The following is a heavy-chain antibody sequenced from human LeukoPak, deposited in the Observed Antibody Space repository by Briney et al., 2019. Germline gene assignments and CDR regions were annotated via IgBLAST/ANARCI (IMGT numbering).Heavy chain of an antibody. CDR3: ARISRGGITMVRGVPGGDY. Sequence: SGTLSLTCAVSGGSISSSYWWSWARQPPGKGLEWIGEIYHSGSTNYNPSLRSRVTISVDKSKNQFSLKLSSVTAADTAVYYCARISRGGITMVRGVPGGDYWGQGTLVTVSS. J-gene: IGHJ4*02. CDR2: IYHSGST. CDR1: GGSISSSYW. D-gene: IGHD3-10*01. V-gene: IGHV4-4*02.